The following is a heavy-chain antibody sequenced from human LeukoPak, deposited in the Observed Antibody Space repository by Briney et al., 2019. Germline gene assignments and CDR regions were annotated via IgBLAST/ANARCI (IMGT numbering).Heavy chain of an antibody. CDR2: IYSGGST. Sequence: GGSLRLSCAASGFSVSNNYMSWVRQAPGKGLEWVSVIYSGGSTFYADSVKGRFTISRDNSKNTLYLQMDSLRAEDTAVYYCASDSYSPEYFQHWGQGTLVTVSS. V-gene: IGHV3-66*01. CDR1: GFSVSNNY. D-gene: IGHD2-15*01. CDR3: ASDSYSPEYFQH. J-gene: IGHJ1*01.